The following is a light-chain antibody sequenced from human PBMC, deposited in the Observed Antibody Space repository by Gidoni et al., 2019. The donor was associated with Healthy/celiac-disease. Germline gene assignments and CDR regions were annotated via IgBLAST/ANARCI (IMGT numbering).Light chain of an antibody. CDR1: QSISSY. CDR3: QQSYSTPLCT. J-gene: IGKJ2*02. CDR2: AAS. Sequence: DIQMTHSPSSLSASVGDRVTITCRASQSISSYLNWYQQKPGKALKLLIYAASSLQSGVPSRFSGSGSGTDFTLTISSLQPEDFATYYCQQSYSTPLCTFGQGTKLEIK. V-gene: IGKV1-39*01.